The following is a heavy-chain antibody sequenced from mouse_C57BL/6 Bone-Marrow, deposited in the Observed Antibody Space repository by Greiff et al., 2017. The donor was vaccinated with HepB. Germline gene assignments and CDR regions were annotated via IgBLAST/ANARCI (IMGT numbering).Heavy chain of an antibody. Sequence: EVQVVESGGDLVKPGGSLKLSCAASGFTFSSYGMSWVRQTPDKRLEWVATISSGGSYTYYPDSVKERFTISRDNAKNTLYLQMSSLKSEDTAMYYCARHGIPMDYWGQGTSVTVSS. V-gene: IGHV5-6*01. CDR3: ARHGIPMDY. J-gene: IGHJ4*01. CDR1: GFTFSSYG. CDR2: ISSGGSYT.